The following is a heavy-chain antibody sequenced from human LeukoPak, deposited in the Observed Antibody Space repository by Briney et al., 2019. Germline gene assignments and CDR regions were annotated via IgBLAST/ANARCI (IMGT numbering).Heavy chain of an antibody. CDR1: GFTFSSYG. D-gene: IGHD3-16*01. CDR2: IRYDGSNK. CDR3: AEASRGELLFGPEY. V-gene: IGHV3-30*02. Sequence: GGSLRLSCAASGFTFSSYGMHWVRQAPGKGLEWVAFIRYDGSNKYYADSVKGRFTISRDNAKNSLYLQMNSLRAVDTALYYCAEASRGELLFGPEYWGQGTLVTVSS. J-gene: IGHJ4*02.